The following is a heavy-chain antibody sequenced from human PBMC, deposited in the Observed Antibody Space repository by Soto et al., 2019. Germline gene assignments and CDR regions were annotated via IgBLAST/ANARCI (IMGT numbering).Heavy chain of an antibody. J-gene: IGHJ4*02. CDR1: GFTFSIYS. V-gene: IGHV3-48*02. CDR2: ISSGSSNI. CDR3: ARDKSRYSFGYEVDY. Sequence: EVQLVESGGGLVEPGGSLRLSCAASGFTFSIYSMNWVRQAPGKGLEWVSYISSGSSNIYYAESVKGRFTISRDNAKNSLYLQMNSLRDEDTAVYYCARDKSRYSFGYEVDYWGQGTLVTVSS. D-gene: IGHD5-18*01.